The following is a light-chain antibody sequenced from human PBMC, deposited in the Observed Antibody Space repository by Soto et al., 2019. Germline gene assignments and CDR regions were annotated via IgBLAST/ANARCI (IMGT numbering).Light chain of an antibody. J-gene: IGLJ2*01. Sequence: QSALTQPASVSGSPGQSITFSCTGTSSDIGGYNSVSWYQHQSGKAPQLIIYDVNNRPSGVSDRFSGSKSGNTASLTIYGLQADDESDYYCSSYTTISTVVFGGGAKVTV. CDR3: SSYTTISTVV. CDR1: SSDIGGYNS. V-gene: IGLV2-14*01. CDR2: DVN.